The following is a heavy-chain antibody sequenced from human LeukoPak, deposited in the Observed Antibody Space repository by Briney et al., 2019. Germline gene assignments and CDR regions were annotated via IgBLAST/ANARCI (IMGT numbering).Heavy chain of an antibody. CDR1: GYTFTGYY. J-gene: IGHJ4*02. D-gene: IGHD2-15*01. CDR3: ARDWGTYCSGGSCYSDFYYFDY. V-gene: IGHV1-2*06. Sequence: VASVKVSCKASGYTFTGYYMHWVPQAPGQGLEWMGRINPNSGGTNYAQKFQGRVTMSRDTSISTAYMELSRLRSDDTAVYYCARDWGTYCSGGSCYSDFYYFDYWGQGTLVTVSS. CDR2: INPNSGGT.